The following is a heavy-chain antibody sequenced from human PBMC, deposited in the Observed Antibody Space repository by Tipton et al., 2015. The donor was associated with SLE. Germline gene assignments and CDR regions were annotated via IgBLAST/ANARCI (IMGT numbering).Heavy chain of an antibody. J-gene: IGHJ3*02. Sequence: GSLRLSCAASGFTVSTNYFTWVRQAPGKGLEYVSVIYAGGGTFYADSVKGRFTISRDISKNTLYLQMNSLRAGDTAVYYCAHRVAAVGTPRGAFDIWGQGTMVTISS. D-gene: IGHD6-13*01. V-gene: IGHV3-53*01. CDR2: IYAGGGT. CDR3: AHRVAAVGTPRGAFDI. CDR1: GFTVSTNY.